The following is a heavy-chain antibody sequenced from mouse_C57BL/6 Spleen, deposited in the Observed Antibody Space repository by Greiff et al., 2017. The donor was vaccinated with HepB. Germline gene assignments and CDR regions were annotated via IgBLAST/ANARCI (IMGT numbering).Heavy chain of an antibody. V-gene: IGHV14-1*01. D-gene: IGHD3-2*02. Sequence: VQLQQSGAELVRPGASVKLSCTASGFNIKDYYMHWVKQRPEQGLEWIGRIDPEDGDTEYAPKFQGKATMTADTSYNTAYLQLSSLTSEDTAVYYCTTSSGYRYYFDYWGQGTTLTVSS. J-gene: IGHJ2*01. CDR1: GFNIKDYY. CDR3: TTSSGYRYYFDY. CDR2: IDPEDGDT.